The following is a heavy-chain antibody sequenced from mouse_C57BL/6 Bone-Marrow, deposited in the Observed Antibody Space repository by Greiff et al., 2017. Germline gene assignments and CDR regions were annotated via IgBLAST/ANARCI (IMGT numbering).Heavy chain of an antibody. D-gene: IGHD2-1*01. CDR1: GFNIKDDY. J-gene: IGHJ3*01. CDR2: IDPENGDT. CDR3: TTGGYGTWFAY. Sequence: EVQLKESGAELVRPGASVKLSCTASGFNIKDDYMHWVKQRPEQGLEWIGWIDPENGDTEYASKFQGKATITADTSSNTAYLQLSSLTSEYTAVYYCTTGGYGTWFAYWGQGTLVTVSA. V-gene: IGHV14-4*01.